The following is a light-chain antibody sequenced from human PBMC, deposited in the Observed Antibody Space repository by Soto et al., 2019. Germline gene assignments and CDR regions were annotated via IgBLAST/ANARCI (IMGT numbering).Light chain of an antibody. J-gene: IGKJ1*01. CDR2: DAS. V-gene: IGKV3-20*01. CDR1: QSVSSY. Sequence: EVVLTQSPGTLSLSPGERATLSCRASQSVSSYLAWYQQVPGQAPRLLIYDASTRAAGIPDRFSGSGSGTDFTLTISRLEPEDFAVYYCQQYGNSEWTFGQGTKVDNK. CDR3: QQYGNSEWT.